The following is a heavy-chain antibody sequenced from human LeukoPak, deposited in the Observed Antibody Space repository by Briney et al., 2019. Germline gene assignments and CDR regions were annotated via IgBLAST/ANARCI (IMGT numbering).Heavy chain of an antibody. V-gene: IGHV1-46*01. Sequence: ASVKVSCKASGYTFPSYLMHWVRQAPGQGLEWMGIINPTGGSTTYAQKFQGRVTMTRDTSTSTVYMELSSLRSDDTAVYYCARTAARRFDYWGQGTLVTVSS. CDR1: GYTFPSYL. D-gene: IGHD6-6*01. CDR2: INPTGGST. CDR3: ARTAARRFDY. J-gene: IGHJ4*02.